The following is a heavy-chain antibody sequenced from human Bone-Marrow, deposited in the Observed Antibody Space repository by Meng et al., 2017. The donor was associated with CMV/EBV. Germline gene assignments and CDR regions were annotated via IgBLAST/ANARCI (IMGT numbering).Heavy chain of an antibody. CDR1: GFTFSSYW. Sequence: GESLKISCAASGFTFSSYWMHWVRQAPGKGLVWVSRINSDGSSTSYADSVKDRFTISRDNAKNTLYLQMNSLRAEDTAVYYCAKEGYCSSTSCYLGYYYYYGMDVWGQGTTVTVSS. CDR3: AKEGYCSSTSCYLGYYYYYGMDV. J-gene: IGHJ6*02. D-gene: IGHD2-2*01. CDR2: INSDGSST. V-gene: IGHV3-74*01.